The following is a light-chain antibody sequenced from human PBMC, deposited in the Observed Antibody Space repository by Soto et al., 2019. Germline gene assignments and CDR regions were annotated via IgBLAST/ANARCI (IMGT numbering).Light chain of an antibody. V-gene: IGKV1-39*01. CDR1: QSLSTF. Sequence: DIHMTQSPSSLSASVGDRVTITCRASQSLSTFLNWYQQKPGKAPKLLIYAASSLESGVPSRFSGSESGTDFTLTTSSLQPEDFATYYCQQSYSTPQTFGQGTKVDIK. CDR3: QQSYSTPQT. J-gene: IGKJ1*01. CDR2: AAS.